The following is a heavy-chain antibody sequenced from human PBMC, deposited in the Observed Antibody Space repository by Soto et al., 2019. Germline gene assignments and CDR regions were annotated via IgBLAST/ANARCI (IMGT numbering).Heavy chain of an antibody. V-gene: IGHV3-23*01. J-gene: IGHJ4*02. CDR1: GFTFTSYA. Sequence: VGSLRLSCAASGFTFTSYAMCWVRQAPGKGLEWVSSISVSGDRTFYADSVKGRFTTSRDNSRNTLHLQMNSLRAEDTAVYYCAKDGDSIRMIKPLDSWGQGTLVTVSS. D-gene: IGHD3-22*01. CDR2: ISVSGDRT. CDR3: AKDGDSIRMIKPLDS.